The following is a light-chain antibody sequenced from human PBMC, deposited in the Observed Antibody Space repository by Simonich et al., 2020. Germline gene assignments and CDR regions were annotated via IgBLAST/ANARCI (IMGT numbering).Light chain of an antibody. J-gene: IGKJ4*01. CDR2: AAS. V-gene: IGKV1-39*01. Sequence: DIQMTQSPSSLSASLGDRVTITCRESQSISSYLNWYQQKPGKTPKLLIYAASSLQSGVPSRFSGSGSGTDFTLTISSLQPEDFATYYCQQSYSTPPTFGGGTKVEIK. CDR1: QSISSY. CDR3: QQSYSTPPT.